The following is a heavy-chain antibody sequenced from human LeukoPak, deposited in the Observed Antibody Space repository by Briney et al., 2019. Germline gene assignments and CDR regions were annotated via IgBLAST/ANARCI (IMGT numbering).Heavy chain of an antibody. CDR2: IKQDGSEK. J-gene: IGHJ4*02. CDR3: ARDRGSSGWYEFDY. D-gene: IGHD6-19*01. CDR1: GFTSSSYW. Sequence: GGSLRLSCAASGFTSSSYWMSWVRQDPGKGLEWVANIKQDGSEKYYVDSVKGRFTISRDNAKNSLYLQMNSLRAEDTAVYYCARDRGSSGWYEFDYWGQGTLVTVSS. V-gene: IGHV3-7*01.